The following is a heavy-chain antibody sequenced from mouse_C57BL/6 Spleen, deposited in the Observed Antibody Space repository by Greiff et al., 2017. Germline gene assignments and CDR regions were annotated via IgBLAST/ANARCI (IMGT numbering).Heavy chain of an antibody. V-gene: IGHV1-15*01. CDR1: GYTFTDYE. D-gene: IGHD1-1*01. CDR3: TRITTVVATFDY. Sequence: QVQLQQSGAELVRPGASVTLSCKASGYTFTDYEMHWVKQTPVHGLEWIGAIDPETGGTAYNQKFKGKAILTADKSSSTAYMELRSLTSEDSAVYYCTRITTVVATFDYWDQGTTLTVSS. J-gene: IGHJ2*01. CDR2: IDPETGGT.